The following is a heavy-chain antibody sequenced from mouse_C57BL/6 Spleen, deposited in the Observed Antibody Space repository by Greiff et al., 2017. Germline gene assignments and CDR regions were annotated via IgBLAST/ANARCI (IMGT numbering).Heavy chain of an antibody. D-gene: IGHD3-2*02. V-gene: IGHV2-2*01. CDR2: IWSGGST. CDR3: AITAQATIYYAMDY. Sequence: VQRVESGPGLVQPSQSLSITCTVSGFSLTSYGVHWVRQSPGKGLEWLGVIWSGGSTDYNAAFISRLSISKDNSKSQVFFKMNSLQADDTAIYYCAITAQATIYYAMDYWGQGTSVTVSS. J-gene: IGHJ4*01. CDR1: GFSLTSYG.